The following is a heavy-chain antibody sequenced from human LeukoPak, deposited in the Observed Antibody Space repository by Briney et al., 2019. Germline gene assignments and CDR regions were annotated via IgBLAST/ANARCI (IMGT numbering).Heavy chain of an antibody. J-gene: IGHJ4*02. V-gene: IGHV3-7*01. CDR2: LKQDGSKI. CDR1: GFTFSGYW. D-gene: IGHD1-26*01. CDR3: ARDQINSSGNKPPFDY. Sequence: GGSLRLSCVASGFTFSGYWMSWVRQAPGKGLEWVACLKQDGSKIYYVDSVKARFTISRDNAKNSLYLQMNSLRAEDTAVYYCARDQINSSGNKPPFDYWGRGTLVTVSS.